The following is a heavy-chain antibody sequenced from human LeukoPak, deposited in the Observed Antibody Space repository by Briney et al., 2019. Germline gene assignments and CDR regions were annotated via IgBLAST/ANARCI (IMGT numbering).Heavy chain of an antibody. CDR3: AREIARLMAFDI. V-gene: IGHV3-66*02. CDR1: GFTVSSNY. D-gene: IGHD2-21*01. J-gene: IGHJ3*02. Sequence: GGSLRLSCAASGFTVSSNYMSWVRQAPGKGLEWVSAIYSGGSTYYADTVKGRFSISRYNSKNTLYLQMNSLRAEDTAVYYWAREIARLMAFDIWGQGTMVTVSS. CDR2: IYSGGST.